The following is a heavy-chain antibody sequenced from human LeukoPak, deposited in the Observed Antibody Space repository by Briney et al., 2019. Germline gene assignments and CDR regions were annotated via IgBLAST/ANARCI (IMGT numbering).Heavy chain of an antibody. V-gene: IGHV7-4-1*01. Sequence: ASVKVSCKASGYTFTSYAMNWVRQAPGQGLEWMGWINTNTGNPTYAQGFTGRFVFSLDTSVSTAYLQTDSLKAEDTAVYYCARGLSDFYYDSSGYPLWGQGTLVTVSS. CDR1: GYTFTSYA. CDR3: ARGLSDFYYDSSGYPL. J-gene: IGHJ4*02. CDR2: INTNTGNP. D-gene: IGHD3-22*01.